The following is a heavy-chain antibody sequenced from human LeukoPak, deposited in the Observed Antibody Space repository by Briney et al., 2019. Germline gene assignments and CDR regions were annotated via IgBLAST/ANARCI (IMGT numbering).Heavy chain of an antibody. J-gene: IGHJ4*02. CDR1: DYTFTNSG. CDR3: ARDGYTFGGVKTRFDY. Sequence: ASVKVSCKASDYTFTNSGLSWVRQAPGQGLEWMGWTSAYNGDTNYAQKLQGRVTITTDTSTSTAYMELRSLRSDDTAVYYCARDGYTFGGVKTRFDYWGQGTLVTVSS. CDR2: TSAYNGDT. V-gene: IGHV1-18*01. D-gene: IGHD3-16*01.